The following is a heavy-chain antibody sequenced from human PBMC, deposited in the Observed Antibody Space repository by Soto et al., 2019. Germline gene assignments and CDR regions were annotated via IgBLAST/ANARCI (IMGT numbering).Heavy chain of an antibody. D-gene: IGHD2-2*01. J-gene: IGHJ4*02. V-gene: IGHV1-18*01. CDR3: ARGPNIVVVPAAITAWVDY. Sequence: ASVKVSCKASGYTFTSYGISWVRQAPGQGLEWMGWISAYNGNTNYAQKLQGRVTMTTDTSTSTAYMELRSLRSDDTAVYYCARGPNIVVVPAAITAWVDYWGQGTLVTVS. CDR1: GYTFTSYG. CDR2: ISAYNGNT.